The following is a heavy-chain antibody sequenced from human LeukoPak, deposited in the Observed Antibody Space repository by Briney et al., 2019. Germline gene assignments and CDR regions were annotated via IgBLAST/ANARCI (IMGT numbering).Heavy chain of an antibody. V-gene: IGHV3-11*01. CDR3: ARAPPATNWGFHNYGMDV. J-gene: IGHJ6*02. Sequence: GGSLRLSCEASGFTFSNYQMYWIGQAQGKGRGGVSFIPTSGSSIYDADSVKGRFTISRDNAKTSLYLQMNYLRAEDTAVYYCARAPPATNWGFHNYGMDVWGQGTTVTVSS. CDR2: IPTSGSSI. CDR1: GFTFSNYQ. D-gene: IGHD7-27*01.